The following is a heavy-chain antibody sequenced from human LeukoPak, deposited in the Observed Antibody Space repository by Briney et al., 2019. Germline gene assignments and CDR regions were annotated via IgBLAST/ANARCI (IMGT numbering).Heavy chain of an antibody. V-gene: IGHV4-34*01. D-gene: IGHD6-19*01. CDR1: GGSFSGYY. CDR3: AKMGLKQWPYNYFDY. J-gene: IGHJ4*02. Sequence: SETLSLTCAVYGGSFSGYYWSWIRQPPGKGLEWIGEINHSGSTNYNPSLKSRVTISVDTSKNQFSLKLSSVTAADTAVYYCAKMGLKQWPYNYFDYWGQGTLVTVSS. CDR2: INHSGST.